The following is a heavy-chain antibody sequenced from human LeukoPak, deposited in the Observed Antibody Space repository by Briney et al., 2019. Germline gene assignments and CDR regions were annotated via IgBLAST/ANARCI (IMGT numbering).Heavy chain of an antibody. CDR2: IYYSGST. J-gene: IGHJ4*02. D-gene: IGHD4-17*01. V-gene: IGHV4-39*01. Sequence: SETLSLTCTVSGGSISSSSYYWGWIRQPPGKGLEWIGSIYYSGSTYYNPSLKSRVTISVDTSKNQFSLKLSSVTAADTAVYYRARRPPPSPYGDYFDYWGQGTLVTVSS. CDR1: GGSISSSSYY. CDR3: ARRPPPSPYGDYFDY.